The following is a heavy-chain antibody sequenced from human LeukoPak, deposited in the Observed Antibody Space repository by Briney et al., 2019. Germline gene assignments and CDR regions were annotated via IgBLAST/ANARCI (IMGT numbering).Heavy chain of an antibody. Sequence: SQTLSLTCTVSGGSISNGGYYWSWIRQHPGKGLEWIGYIYYSGSTYYNPSLKSRVTISVDTSKNQFSLKLSSVTAADTAVYYCARETTYYYGSETFDIWGQGTMVTVSS. J-gene: IGHJ3*02. D-gene: IGHD3-10*01. CDR2: IYYSGST. V-gene: IGHV4-31*03. CDR1: GGSISNGGYY. CDR3: ARETTYYYGSETFDI.